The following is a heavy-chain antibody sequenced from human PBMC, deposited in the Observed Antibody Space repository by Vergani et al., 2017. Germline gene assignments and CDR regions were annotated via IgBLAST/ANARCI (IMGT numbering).Heavy chain of an antibody. Sequence: QVQLVASGGGVVQPGRSLRLSCAASGFTFSSYGMHWVRQAPGKGLEWVAVISYDGSNKYYADSVKGRFTISRDNSKNTLDRQRNSLRAEDTAVYYCAKPYCGSGSERPPYFDYWGQGTLVTVSS. J-gene: IGHJ4*02. V-gene: IGHV3-30*18. D-gene: IGHD3-10*01. CDR3: AKPYCGSGSERPPYFDY. CDR1: GFTFSSYG. CDR2: ISYDGSNK.